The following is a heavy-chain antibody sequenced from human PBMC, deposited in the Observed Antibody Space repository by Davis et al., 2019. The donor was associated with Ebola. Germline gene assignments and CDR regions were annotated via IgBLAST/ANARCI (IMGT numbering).Heavy chain of an antibody. V-gene: IGHV1-18*01. Sequence: ASVKVSCKASGGSFSSYTITWVRQAPGQGLDWVGWISPSKGDTNYIQKLQGRVTLTTDTSTSTAYMELRSLRSDDTAVYYCGRGGGSTYSGIDHWGQGTLVTVSS. D-gene: IGHD2-21*01. CDR3: GRGGGSTYSGIDH. CDR2: ISPSKGDT. CDR1: GGSFSSYT. J-gene: IGHJ4*02.